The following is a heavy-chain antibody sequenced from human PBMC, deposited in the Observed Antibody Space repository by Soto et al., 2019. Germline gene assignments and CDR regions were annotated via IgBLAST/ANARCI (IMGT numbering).Heavy chain of an antibody. Sequence: SETLSLTFTVSSDSISSYYWSWIRQPPGKRLEWIGYISYSGSTDYNPSLKSRVTISGDTSKNQFSLKVRSVTAADTAVYYCARGTSWQLPFDYWGQGTLVTVSS. CDR1: SDSISSYY. J-gene: IGHJ4*02. CDR3: ARGTSWQLPFDY. D-gene: IGHD6-13*01. CDR2: ISYSGST. V-gene: IGHV4-59*01.